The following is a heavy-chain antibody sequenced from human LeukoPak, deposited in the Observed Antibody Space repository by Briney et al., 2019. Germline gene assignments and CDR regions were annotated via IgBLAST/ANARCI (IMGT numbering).Heavy chain of an antibody. Sequence: KGGESLKISCKGSGYSFTNYWIGWVRQMPGKGLEWMGFTYPADSDTRYSPSFQGQVTISVDKSISTAYLQWSGLKASDTAIYYCARLTVAGVYNYYYGMDIWGQGTTVTVSS. J-gene: IGHJ6*02. CDR2: TYPADSDT. V-gene: IGHV5-51*01. CDR1: GYSFTNYW. CDR3: ARLTVAGVYNYYYGMDI. D-gene: IGHD6-19*01.